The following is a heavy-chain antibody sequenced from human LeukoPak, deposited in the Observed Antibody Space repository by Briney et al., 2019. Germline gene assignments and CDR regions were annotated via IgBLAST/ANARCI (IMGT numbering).Heavy chain of an antibody. V-gene: IGHV4-59*01. CDR3: ARAGISGDYYFDS. CDR1: GGSISSYY. D-gene: IGHD3-3*01. CDR2: IYYSGST. Sequence: SETLSLTCTVSGGSISSYYWSWIRQPPGKGLEWIGYIYYSGSTNYNPSLKSRVTISVDTSKNQFSLKLSSVTAADTAVYYCARAGISGDYYFDSWGQGTLVTVSS. J-gene: IGHJ4*02.